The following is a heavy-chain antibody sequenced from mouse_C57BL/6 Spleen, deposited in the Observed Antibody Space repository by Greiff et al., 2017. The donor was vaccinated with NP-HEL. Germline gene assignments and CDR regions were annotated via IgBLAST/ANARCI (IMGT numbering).Heavy chain of an antibody. D-gene: IGHD1-1*01. J-gene: IGHJ2*01. CDR3: AREGYDYGSSLDY. CDR1: GFTFSSYA. Sequence: EVMLVESGGGLVKPGGSLKLSCAASGFTFSSYAMSWVRQTPEKRLEWVATISDGGSYTYYPDNVQGRFTIARDNAKNNLYLQMSHLKSEDTARYYCAREGYDYGSSLDYWGQGTTLTVSS. CDR2: ISDGGSYT. V-gene: IGHV5-4*01.